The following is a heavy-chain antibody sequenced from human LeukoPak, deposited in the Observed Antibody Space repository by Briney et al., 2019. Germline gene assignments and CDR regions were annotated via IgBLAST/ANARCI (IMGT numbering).Heavy chain of an antibody. CDR1: GGSISSSSYY. CDR3: ARVVVVTAISLDV. CDR2: IYYSGST. D-gene: IGHD2-21*02. J-gene: IGHJ6*04. V-gene: IGHV4-39*07. Sequence: PSETLSLTCTVSGGSISSSSYYWGWIRQPPGKGLEWIGSIYYSGSTYYNPSLKSRVTISVDTSKNQFSLKLSSVTAADTAVYYCARVVVVTAISLDVWGKGTTVTVSS.